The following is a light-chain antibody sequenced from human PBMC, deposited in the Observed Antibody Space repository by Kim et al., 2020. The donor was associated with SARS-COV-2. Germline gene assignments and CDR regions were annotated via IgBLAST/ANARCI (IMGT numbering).Light chain of an antibody. Sequence: QSALTQPRSVSGSPGQSVTISCSGTSSDIGDYDYVSWYQHHPGKAPKLMIYDVSERPSGVPDRFSGSKSGNTASLTISGLQAEDDADYYCCSFAGNYPYVFGTGTKVTVL. V-gene: IGLV2-11*01. CDR3: CSFAGNYPYV. J-gene: IGLJ1*01. CDR1: SSDIGDYDY. CDR2: DVS.